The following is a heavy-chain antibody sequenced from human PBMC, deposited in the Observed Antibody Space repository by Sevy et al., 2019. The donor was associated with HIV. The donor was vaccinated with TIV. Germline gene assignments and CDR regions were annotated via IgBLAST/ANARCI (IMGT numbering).Heavy chain of an antibody. CDR1: GFTFSSFS. V-gene: IGHV3-48*01. D-gene: IGHD6-13*01. J-gene: IGHJ6*02. CDR3: ARESASGTPGGVYYYYYNMNV. CDR2: ISTRSSAI. Sequence: GGSLRLSCAASGFTFSSFSMNWVRQAPGKGPEWISYISTRSSAIYYADSMKGRFTISRDNSKNSLYLQMNSLRAEDTAVYYCARESASGTPGGVYYYYYNMNVWGQGTTVTVSS.